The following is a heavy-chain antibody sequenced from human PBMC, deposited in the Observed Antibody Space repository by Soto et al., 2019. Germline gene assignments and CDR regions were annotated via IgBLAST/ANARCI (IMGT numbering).Heavy chain of an antibody. CDR3: ARRASR. J-gene: IGHJ3*01. CDR1: GFTFSSSE. D-gene: IGHD1-26*01. Sequence: GGSLRLSCAVSGFTFSSSEMYWVRQAPGKGLEWISYIHPSGQPIFYADSVKGRFTISRDNANNSLFLQMNSLRAEDTAVYYCARRASRGGQGTMVTVSS. CDR2: IHPSGQPI. V-gene: IGHV3-48*03.